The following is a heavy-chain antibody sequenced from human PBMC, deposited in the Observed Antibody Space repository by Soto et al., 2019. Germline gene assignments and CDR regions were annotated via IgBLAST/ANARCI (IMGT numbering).Heavy chain of an antibody. Sequence: QLQLQNSGPGLVKPSETLSLTCTVSGGSISSSTYYWGWIRQPPGKGLEWIGSIGYSGGSYYNPSLKSRVPISVDTSKNHFSLKLNSVTAADTAVYYCARRNYGVFDYWGQGTLVTVSS. CDR3: ARRNYGVFDY. CDR1: GGSISSSTYY. CDR2: IGYSGGS. D-gene: IGHD3-16*01. V-gene: IGHV4-39*02. J-gene: IGHJ4*02.